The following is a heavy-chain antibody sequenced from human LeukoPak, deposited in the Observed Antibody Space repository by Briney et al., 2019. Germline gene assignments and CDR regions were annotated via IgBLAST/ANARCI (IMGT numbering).Heavy chain of an antibody. CDR1: GCTFICYY. CDR2: IDPNSGAA. J-gene: IGHJ4*02. Sequence: ASVKVSCKTLGCTFICYYIHWVRQAPGQGLEWMGWIDPNSGAANYEKRFQGRVTMTRDISINTVYLEVRSDDTAVYYCARGEQWLVRYWGQGTLVIVSS. CDR3: ARGEQWLVRY. V-gene: IGHV1-2*02. D-gene: IGHD6-19*01.